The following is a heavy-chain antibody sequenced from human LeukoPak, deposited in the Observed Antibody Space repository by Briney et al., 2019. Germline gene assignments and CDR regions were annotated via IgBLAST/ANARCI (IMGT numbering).Heavy chain of an antibody. V-gene: IGHV1-2*02. Sequence: GGPVKGSCKGSGYTFPGYYIHWVRQAPGPGGEGVGWINPNSGGTNYAQKFQGRVTMTRDTSISTAYMELSRLRSDDTAVYYCAKGGYVYDFDYWGQGTLVTVSS. CDR1: GYTFPGYY. D-gene: IGHD5-12*01. J-gene: IGHJ4*02. CDR2: INPNSGGT. CDR3: AKGGYVYDFDY.